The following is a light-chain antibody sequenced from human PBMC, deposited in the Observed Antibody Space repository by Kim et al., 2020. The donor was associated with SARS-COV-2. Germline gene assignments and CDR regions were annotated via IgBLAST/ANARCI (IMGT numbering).Light chain of an antibody. CDR2: WAS. J-gene: IGKJ4*01. CDR1: QSVLYGFSNKNY. CDR3: QQRSNWPPALT. Sequence: INCKSSQSVLYGFSNKNYLAWYQQKPGQPPKLLIYWASTRNSGVPDRFNGSGSGTDFTLTISSLESEDFAVYYCQQRSNWPPALTFGGGTKVDIK. V-gene: IGKV4-1*01.